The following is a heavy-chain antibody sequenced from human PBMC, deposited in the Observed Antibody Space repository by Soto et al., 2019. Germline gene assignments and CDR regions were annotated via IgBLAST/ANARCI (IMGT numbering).Heavy chain of an antibody. CDR1: GGSISSHY. V-gene: IGHV4-4*07. J-gene: IGHJ6*02. Sequence: SETLSLTCTVSGGSISSHYWSWIRQPAGKGLEWIGRIDTSGSTNYNPSLKRRVTLSVDTSKNQFSLKLSSVTAADTAVYYCARDRGLAAAGSGYYYYGMDVWGQGTTVTVSS. CDR3: ARDRGLAAAGSGYYYYGMDV. D-gene: IGHD6-13*01. CDR2: IDTSGST.